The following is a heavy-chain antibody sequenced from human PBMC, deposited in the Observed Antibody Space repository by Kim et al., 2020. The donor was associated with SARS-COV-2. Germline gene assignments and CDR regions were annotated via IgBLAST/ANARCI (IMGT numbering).Heavy chain of an antibody. CDR1: GGSISSGGYY. V-gene: IGHV4-31*03. Sequence: SETLSLTCTVSGGSISSGGYYWSWIRQHPGKGLEWIGYIYYSGSTYYNPSLKSRVTISVDTSKNQFSLKLSSVTAADTAVYYCARDGIVGATGTDYYYGMDVWGQGTTVTVSS. CDR3: ARDGIVGATGTDYYYGMDV. D-gene: IGHD1-26*01. J-gene: IGHJ6*02. CDR2: IYYSGST.